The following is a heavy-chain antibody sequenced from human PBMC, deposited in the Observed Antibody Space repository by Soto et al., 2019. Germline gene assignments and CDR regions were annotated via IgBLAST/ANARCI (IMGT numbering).Heavy chain of an antibody. Sequence: GGSLRLSCAASGFTFSDYYMSWIRQAPGKGLEWVSYISSSSSYTNYADSVKGRFTISRDNAKNSLYLQMNSLRAEDTAVYYCARAGNFDWFHWFDPWGQGTLVTVSS. J-gene: IGHJ5*02. CDR1: GFTFSDYY. CDR3: ARAGNFDWFHWFDP. CDR2: ISSSSSYT. D-gene: IGHD3-9*01. V-gene: IGHV3-11*05.